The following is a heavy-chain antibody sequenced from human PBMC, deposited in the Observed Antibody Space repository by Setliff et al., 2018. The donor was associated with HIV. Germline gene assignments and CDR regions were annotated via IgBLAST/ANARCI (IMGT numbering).Heavy chain of an antibody. V-gene: IGHV3-23*01. CDR1: GFTFSSYA. Sequence: RLSCAASGFTFSSYAMSWVRQAPGKGLEWVSTINSNGGSTYYADSVKGRFTISRDNSKNTLSLQMNSLRVEDTAVYYCAKGASFSGSYFDNWGQGTLVTVSS. D-gene: IGHD5-12*01. CDR2: INSNGGST. J-gene: IGHJ4*02. CDR3: AKGASFSGSYFDN.